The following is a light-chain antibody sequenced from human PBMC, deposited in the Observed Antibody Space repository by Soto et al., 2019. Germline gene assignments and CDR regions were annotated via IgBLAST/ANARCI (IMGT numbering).Light chain of an antibody. J-gene: IGKJ5*01. CDR1: QSISDT. V-gene: IGKV3-20*01. CDR2: GAS. Sequence: EIVMTQSPATLSVSPGGRATLSCRASQSISDTLAWYQQKPGQAPSLLIYGASSRATGIPDRFSGSGSGTDFTLTISRLEPEDFAVYYCQQYVSPPITFGQGTRLEIK. CDR3: QQYVSPPIT.